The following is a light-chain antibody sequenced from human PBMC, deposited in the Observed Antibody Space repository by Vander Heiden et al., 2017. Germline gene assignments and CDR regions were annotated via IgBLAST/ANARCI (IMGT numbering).Light chain of an antibody. J-gene: IGKJ1*01. CDR1: QSASSN. CDR2: GAS. CDR3: QQYNNWPGT. V-gene: IGKV3-15*01. Sequence: EIVMTQSPATLSVSPGERATLSCRASQSASSNLAWYQQKPGQAPRLIYGASTRATGIPARFSGSGSGTEFTLTISSLQSEDFAVYYCQQYNNWPGTFGQGTKVEIK.